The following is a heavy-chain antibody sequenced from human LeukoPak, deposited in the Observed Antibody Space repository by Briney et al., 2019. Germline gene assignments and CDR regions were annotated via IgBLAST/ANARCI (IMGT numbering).Heavy chain of an antibody. Sequence: GASVKVSCKASGYTFTGYYMHWVRQAPGQGLEWMGRINPGRGSTTYAQKFQGRVTMTRDTSTSTVYMELSSLRSEDTAVYYCARERQRIGAAGNFDYWGQGTLVTVSS. D-gene: IGHD6-13*01. CDR3: ARERQRIGAAGNFDY. J-gene: IGHJ4*02. V-gene: IGHV1-46*01. CDR2: INPGRGST. CDR1: GYTFTGYY.